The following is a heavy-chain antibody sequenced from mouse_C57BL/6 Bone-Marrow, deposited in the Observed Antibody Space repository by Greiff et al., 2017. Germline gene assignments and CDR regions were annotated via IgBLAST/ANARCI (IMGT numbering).Heavy chain of an antibody. V-gene: IGHV1-50*01. J-gene: IGHJ2*01. D-gene: IGHD2-3*01. CDR2: IDPSDSYT. CDR3: ARGHDGYYDY. Sequence: VQLQQPGAELVKPGASVKLSCKASGYTFTSYWMQWVKPRPGQGLEWIGEIDPSDSYTNYNQKFKGKATLTVDTSASTAYMQLSSLTSEDSAVYYCARGHDGYYDYWGQGTTLTVSS. CDR1: GYTFTSYW.